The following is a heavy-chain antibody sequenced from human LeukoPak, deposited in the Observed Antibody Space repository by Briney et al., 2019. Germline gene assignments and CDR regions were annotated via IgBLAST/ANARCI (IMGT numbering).Heavy chain of an antibody. V-gene: IGHV4-34*01. D-gene: IGHD3-9*01. Sequence: SETLSLTCAVYGGSFSGYYWSRIRQPPGKGLEWIGEINHSGSTNYNPSLKSRVTISVDTSKNQFSLKLSSVTAADTAVYYCARAGLRYFDWLFDDGIDYWGQGTLVTVSS. CDR2: INHSGST. CDR3: ARAGLRYFDWLFDDGIDY. CDR1: GGSFSGYY. J-gene: IGHJ4*02.